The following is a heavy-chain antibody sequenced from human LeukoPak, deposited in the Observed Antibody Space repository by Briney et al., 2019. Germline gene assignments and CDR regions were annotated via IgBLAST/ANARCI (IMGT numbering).Heavy chain of an antibody. D-gene: IGHD2-21*02. CDR1: GYTLTELS. CDR2: FDPEDGET. Sequence: ASVKVSCKVSGYTLTELSMHWVRQAPGKGLEWMGGFDPEDGETIYAQKFQGRVTMTEDTSTDTAYMELSSLRSEDTAVYYCARGKIDCGGDCYSFGVWGQGTTVTVSS. V-gene: IGHV1-24*01. CDR3: ARGKIDCGGDCYSFGV. J-gene: IGHJ6*02.